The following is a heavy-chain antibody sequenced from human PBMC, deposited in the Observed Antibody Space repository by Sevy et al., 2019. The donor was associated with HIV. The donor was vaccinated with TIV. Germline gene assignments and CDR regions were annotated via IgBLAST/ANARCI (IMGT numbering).Heavy chain of an antibody. J-gene: IGHJ4*02. V-gene: IGHV3-23*01. CDR1: GFPFSSYA. D-gene: IGHD2-21*02. Sequence: GGSLRLSCAASGFPFSSYAMSWVRQAPGKGLEWVSTISGSGGSTYYADSVKGRFTISRDNSKNTLYLQMNSLRAEDTAVYYCANGVVTALFDYWGQGTLVTVSS. CDR2: ISGSGGST. CDR3: ANGVVTALFDY.